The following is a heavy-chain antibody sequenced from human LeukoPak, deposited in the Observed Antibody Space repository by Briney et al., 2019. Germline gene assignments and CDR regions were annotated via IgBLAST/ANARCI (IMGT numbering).Heavy chain of an antibody. V-gene: IGHV4-61*01. J-gene: IGHJ4*02. CDR3: ARDTYYSGSGTYFEDYFDS. D-gene: IGHD3-10*01. Sequence: SETLSLTCTVSGGSVSSGSYYWSWIRQPPGKGLEWIGYIYYSGSTNYNPSLKSRVTMSPDTSRNQFSLKVNSVTAADTAVYYCARDTYYSGSGTYFEDYFDSWGQGILVTVSS. CDR1: GGSVSSGSYY. CDR2: IYYSGST.